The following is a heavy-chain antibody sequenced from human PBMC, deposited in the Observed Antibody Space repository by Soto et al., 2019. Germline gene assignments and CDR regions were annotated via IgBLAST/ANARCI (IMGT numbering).Heavy chain of an antibody. CDR1: GYSFTSDW. D-gene: IGHD3-16*01. CDR2: IDPSDSYT. V-gene: IGHV5-10-1*01. Sequence: VESLKISCKGSGYSFTSDWISWVRQMRGKGLEWMGRIDPSDSYTNYSPSFQGHVTISADKSISTAYLQWSSLKASDTAMYYCARQSFSDYYYYGMDVWGQGTTVTVSS. CDR3: ARQSFSDYYYYGMDV. J-gene: IGHJ6*02.